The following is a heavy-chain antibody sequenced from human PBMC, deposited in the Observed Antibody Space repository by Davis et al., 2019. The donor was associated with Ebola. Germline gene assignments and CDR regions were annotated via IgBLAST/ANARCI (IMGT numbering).Heavy chain of an antibody. CDR3: ARGNYGDYIVLYYYNMDV. Sequence: SETLSLTCTVSGGSISSYYWSWIRQPPGKGLEWIGYIYYSGSTNYNPSLRSRVTMSVDTSKNQFSLKLSSVTAADTAVYYCARGNYGDYIVLYYYNMDVWGRGTTVTVSS. J-gene: IGHJ6*02. CDR2: IYYSGST. CDR1: GGSISSYY. V-gene: IGHV4-59*01. D-gene: IGHD4-17*01.